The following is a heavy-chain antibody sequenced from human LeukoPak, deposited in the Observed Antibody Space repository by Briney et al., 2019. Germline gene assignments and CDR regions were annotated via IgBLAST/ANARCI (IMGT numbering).Heavy chain of an antibody. V-gene: IGHV3-48*04. Sequence: GGSLKLSCEASGFTFSSYSMNWVRQAPGKGLEWVSYISFSSATIHYADSVKGRFTISRDNAKNSLYLQMNSLRAEDMALYYCAKEIRAAAGIGEGSLDYWGQGTLVTVSS. CDR3: AKEIRAAAGIGEGSLDY. CDR2: ISFSSATI. CDR1: GFTFSSYS. J-gene: IGHJ4*02. D-gene: IGHD6-13*01.